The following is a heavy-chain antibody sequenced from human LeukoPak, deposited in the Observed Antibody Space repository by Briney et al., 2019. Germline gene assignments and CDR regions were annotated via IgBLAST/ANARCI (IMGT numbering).Heavy chain of an antibody. CDR1: GGSISSYY. D-gene: IGHD3-10*01. CDR3: AREGYYCSGNLDY. J-gene: IGHJ4*02. V-gene: IGHV4-59*01. Sequence: SETLSLTCTVSGGSISSYYWSWIRQPPGKGLEWFGHIYDSGSTNYNPSLKSRVTMSLDTSKSQFSLKLSSVTAADTAVYYCAREGYYCSGNLDYWGQGTLVTVSS. CDR2: IYDSGST.